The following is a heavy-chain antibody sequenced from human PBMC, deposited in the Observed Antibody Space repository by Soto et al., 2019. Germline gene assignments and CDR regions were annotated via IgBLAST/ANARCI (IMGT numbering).Heavy chain of an antibody. Sequence: EVQLLESGGGLVQPGGSLRLSCAASGFTFSSYAMSWVRQAPGKGLEWVSAISGSGGSTYYADSVKGRFTISRDNSKNTLNLQMKSLRTEDTVLDYCVKGSRRRYLDCVQPRFNGACGMEVWGQGATVTVSS. CDR3: VKGSRRRYLDCVQPRFNGACGMEV. J-gene: IGHJ6*02. CDR1: GFTFSSYA. V-gene: IGHV3-23*01. CDR2: ISGSGGST. D-gene: IGHD3-9*01.